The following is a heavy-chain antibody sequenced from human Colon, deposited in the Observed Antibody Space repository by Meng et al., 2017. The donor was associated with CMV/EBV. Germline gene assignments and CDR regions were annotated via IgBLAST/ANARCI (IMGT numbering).Heavy chain of an antibody. V-gene: IGHV3-23*01. CDR3: AKRRTGASYFAMAV. CDR1: EFSFATYA. Sequence: GESLKISCEGSEFSFATYAMAWVRQAPGKGLEWVAVISGNGGSTYYADSVKCRFTISRDNSKNTLYLEMNSLRVEDTALSYCAKRRTGASYFAMAVWGQGTTVTVSS. CDR2: ISGNGGST. D-gene: IGHD2/OR15-2a*01. J-gene: IGHJ6*02.